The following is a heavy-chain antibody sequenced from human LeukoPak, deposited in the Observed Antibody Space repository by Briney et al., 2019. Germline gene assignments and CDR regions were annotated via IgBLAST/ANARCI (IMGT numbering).Heavy chain of an antibody. D-gene: IGHD3-22*01. CDR2: INHSGST. Sequence: PSETLSLTCAVYGGSFSGYCWSWIRQPPGKGLEWIGEINHSGSTNYNPSLKSRVTISVDTSKNQFSLKLSSVTAADTAVYYCARDYYDSSGYYWVGFDYWGQGTLVTVSS. J-gene: IGHJ4*02. CDR1: GGSFSGYC. V-gene: IGHV4-34*01. CDR3: ARDYYDSSGYYWVGFDY.